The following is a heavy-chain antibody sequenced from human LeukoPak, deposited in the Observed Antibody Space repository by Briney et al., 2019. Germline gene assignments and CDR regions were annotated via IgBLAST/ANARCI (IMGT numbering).Heavy chain of an antibody. CDR1: GFTFSSYG. CDR3: AREPFSISGNYYFDY. V-gene: IGHV3-33*01. CDR2: IWYDGSHE. Sequence: PGGSLRLSCAASGFTFSSYGMHWVRQAPGKGLEWVTLIWYDGSHEYYADSVKGRFTISRDNSKNTLYLQMNSLRAEDTAVYYCAREPFSISGNYYFDYWGQGTLVTVSS. D-gene: IGHD1-20*01. J-gene: IGHJ4*02.